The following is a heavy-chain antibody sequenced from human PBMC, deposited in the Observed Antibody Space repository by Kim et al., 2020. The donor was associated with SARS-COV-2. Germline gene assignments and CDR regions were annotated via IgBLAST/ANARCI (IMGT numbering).Heavy chain of an antibody. CDR2: ISPDGSQS. V-gene: IGHV3-30*03. CDR3: ARVGDA. D-gene: IGHD3-10*01. Sequence: GGSLRLSCAASGFTFHTYIMQWVRQAPGKGLDWVAVISPDGSQSHYADSVRGRFTISRDNSKNTLFLQMNSLRTEDTALYFCARVGDAWGQGALVTVSS. CDR1: GFTFHTYI. J-gene: IGHJ5*02.